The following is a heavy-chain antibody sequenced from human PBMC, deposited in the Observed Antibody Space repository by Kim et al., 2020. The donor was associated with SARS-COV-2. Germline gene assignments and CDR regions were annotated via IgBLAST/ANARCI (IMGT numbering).Heavy chain of an antibody. CDR1: GFTFSDSA. CDR3: AFVGLTRPY. Sequence: GGSLRLSCAASGFTFSDSAMTWVRQAPGKGLEWVSSITNSGGSTDSSDSVTGSGTFSSASSKNTVALHLKSQSVKTRATSDCAFVGLTRPYW. CDR2: ITNSGGST. D-gene: IGHD4-17*01. V-gene: IGHV3-23*01. J-gene: IGHJ4*01.